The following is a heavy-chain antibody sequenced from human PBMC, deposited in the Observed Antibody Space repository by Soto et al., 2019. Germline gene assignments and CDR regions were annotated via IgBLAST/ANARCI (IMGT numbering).Heavy chain of an antibody. D-gene: IGHD3-3*01. J-gene: IGHJ6*02. CDR2: FDAEDGET. CDR3: AMGQAGYDFWSGNYYGMDV. Sequence: QVQLVQSGAEVKKPGASVKVSCKVSGYTLTDLSMHWVRQAPGRGLAWMGCFDAEDGETIYAQKFQGRVTMTEDTSTDTAYMELSSLRSEDTAVYYCAMGQAGYDFWSGNYYGMDVWGQGTTVTVSS. V-gene: IGHV1-24*01. CDR1: GYTLTDLS.